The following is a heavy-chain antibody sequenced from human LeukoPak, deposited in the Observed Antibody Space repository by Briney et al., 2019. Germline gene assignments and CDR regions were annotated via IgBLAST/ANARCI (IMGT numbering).Heavy chain of an antibody. CDR1: GFTFSSYS. D-gene: IGHD6-13*01. CDR3: ARDYIRLIAAAGTHFDY. J-gene: IGHJ4*02. CDR2: ISSSSSYI. Sequence: PGGSLRLSCAASGFTFSSYSMNWVRQAPGKGLEWVSSISSSSSYIYYADSAKGRFTISRDNAKNSLYLQMNSLRAEDTAVYYCARDYIRLIAAAGTHFDYWGQGTLVTVSS. V-gene: IGHV3-21*01.